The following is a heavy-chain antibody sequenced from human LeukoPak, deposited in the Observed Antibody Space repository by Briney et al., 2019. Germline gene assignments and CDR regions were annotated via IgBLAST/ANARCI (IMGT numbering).Heavy chain of an antibody. CDR2: ISAYNGNT. CDR1: GYAFTSYG. J-gene: IGHJ4*02. CDR3: ARVAYCSGGSCNDY. V-gene: IGHV1-18*01. Sequence: GASVKVSCKASGYAFTSYGISWVRQAPGQGLEWMGWISAYNGNTNYAQKLQGRVTMTTDTSTSTAYMELRSLRSDDTAVYYCARVAYCSGGSCNDYWGQGTLVTVSS. D-gene: IGHD2-15*01.